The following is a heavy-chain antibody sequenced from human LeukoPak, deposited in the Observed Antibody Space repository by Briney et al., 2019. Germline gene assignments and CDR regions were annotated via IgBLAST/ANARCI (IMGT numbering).Heavy chain of an antibody. D-gene: IGHD2-8*01. CDR3: AKNGQSGFSFDP. Sequence: SETMSLTCAVYGGSLNGHYWSWIRQPPGKGLEWIGEGSDGGGTKFNPSLKSRVTISADTSKNQFSLKLSSVTAADTAVYYCAKNGQSGFSFDPWGQGTLVTVSS. CDR2: GSDGGGT. V-gene: IGHV4-34*01. CDR1: GGSLNGHY. J-gene: IGHJ5*02.